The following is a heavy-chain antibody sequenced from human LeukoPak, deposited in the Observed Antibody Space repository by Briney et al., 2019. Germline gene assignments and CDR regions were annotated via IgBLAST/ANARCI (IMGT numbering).Heavy chain of an antibody. CDR1: GGSISSYY. D-gene: IGHD4-17*01. V-gene: IGHV4-59*01. CDR3: ARVLILKTTLTPYYFDY. J-gene: IGHJ4*02. Sequence: SETLSLTCTVSGGSISSYYWSWTRQPPGKGLEWIGYIYYSGSTNYNPSLKSRVTISVDTSKNQFSLKLSSVTAADTAVYYCARVLILKTTLTPYYFDYWGQGTLVTVSS. CDR2: IYYSGST.